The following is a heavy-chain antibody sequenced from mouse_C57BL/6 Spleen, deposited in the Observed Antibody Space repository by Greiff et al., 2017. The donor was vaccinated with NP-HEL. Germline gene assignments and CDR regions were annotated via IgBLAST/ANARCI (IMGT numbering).Heavy chain of an antibody. D-gene: IGHD3-2*02. V-gene: IGHV6-3*01. CDR3: TGSSGYRGFAY. CDR1: GFTFSNYW. Sequence: EVKLLESGGGLVQPGGSMKLSCVASGFTFSNYWMNWVRQSPEKGLEWVAQIRLKSDNYATHYAESVKGRFTISRDDSKSSVYLQMNNLRAEDTGIYYCTGSSGYRGFAYWGQGTLVTVSA. J-gene: IGHJ3*01. CDR2: IRLKSDNYAT.